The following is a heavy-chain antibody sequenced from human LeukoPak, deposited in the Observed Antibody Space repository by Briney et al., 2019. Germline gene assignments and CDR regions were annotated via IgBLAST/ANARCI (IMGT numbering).Heavy chain of an antibody. CDR1: GFTFSSYW. CDR3: ASPVD. Sequence: QAGGSLRLSCAASGFTFSSYWMHWVRQAPGKGLEWVAVISYDGSNKYYADSVKGRFTISRDNSKNTLYLQMNSLRAEDTAVYYCASPVDWGQGTMVTVSS. J-gene: IGHJ3*01. CDR2: ISYDGSNK. V-gene: IGHV3-30*03.